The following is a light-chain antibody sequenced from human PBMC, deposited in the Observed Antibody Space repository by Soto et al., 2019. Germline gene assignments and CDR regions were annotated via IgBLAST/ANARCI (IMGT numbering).Light chain of an antibody. CDR2: YDS. Sequence: SYELTQPPSVSVAPGKTARIACGGVNIGSKSVHWYQQKPGQAPVMVIFYDSDRPSGIPERFSGSNSGNTATLTISRVEAGDEADYCCQVWDSSSDRPVFGGGTKLTVL. CDR3: QVWDSSSDRPV. J-gene: IGLJ2*01. V-gene: IGLV3-21*04. CDR1: NIGSKS.